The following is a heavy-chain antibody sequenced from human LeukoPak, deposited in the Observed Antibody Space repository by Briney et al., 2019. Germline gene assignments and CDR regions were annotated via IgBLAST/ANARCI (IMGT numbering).Heavy chain of an antibody. V-gene: IGHV4-34*01. D-gene: IGHD1-20*01. CDR3: VTNRNDSYTLN. CDR1: GGSFSGYY. J-gene: IGHJ4*02. Sequence: SETLSLTCAGSGGSFSGYYWSWIRQPPGKGLEWIGEINHSGSTNYNPSLKSRVTISVDTSKNQFSLTLSSVTAADPAVDFCVTNRNDSYTLNWGQRTLVTVSS. CDR2: INHSGST.